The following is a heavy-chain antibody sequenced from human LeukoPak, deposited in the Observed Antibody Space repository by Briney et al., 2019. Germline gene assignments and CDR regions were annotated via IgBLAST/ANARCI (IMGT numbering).Heavy chain of an antibody. J-gene: IGHJ2*01. Sequence: HPGGSLRLSCAASGFTFSSYGMHWVRQAPVKGLEWVAVIWYDGSNKYYADSVKGRFTISRDNSKNTLYLQMNSLRAEDTAVYYCARVGDNWNYVFNWYFDLWGRGTLVTVSS. CDR1: GFTFSSYG. CDR2: IWYDGSNK. D-gene: IGHD1-7*01. V-gene: IGHV3-33*01. CDR3: ARVGDNWNYVFNWYFDL.